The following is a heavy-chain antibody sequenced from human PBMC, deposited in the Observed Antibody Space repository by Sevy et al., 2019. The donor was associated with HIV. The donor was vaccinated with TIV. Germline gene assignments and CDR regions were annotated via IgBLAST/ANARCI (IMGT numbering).Heavy chain of an antibody. CDR3: SSCMTELRYFDWPPFDY. CDR2: IVVGSGNT. J-gene: IGHJ4*02. CDR1: GFTFTSSA. D-gene: IGHD3-9*01. V-gene: IGHV1-58*01. Sequence: ASVKVSCKASGFTFTSSAVQWVRQARGQRLEWIGWIVVGSGNTNYAQKFQERVTITRDMSTSTAYMEVSSLRSEDTAVYYCSSCMTELRYFDWPPFDYWGQGTLVTVSS.